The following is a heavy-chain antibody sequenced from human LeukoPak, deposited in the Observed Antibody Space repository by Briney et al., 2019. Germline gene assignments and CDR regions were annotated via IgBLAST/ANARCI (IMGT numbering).Heavy chain of an antibody. CDR1: GFTFSSHG. CDR3: ARDRRGGYGDYLHP. Sequence: GGSLRLSCAASGFTFSSHGMHWVRQAPGKGLEWVAVIWYDGSNKYYADSVKGRFTISRDNSKNTLYLQMNSVRAEDTAVYYCARDRRGGYGDYLHPWGQGTLVTVSS. J-gene: IGHJ5*02. V-gene: IGHV3-33*01. D-gene: IGHD4-17*01. CDR2: IWYDGSNK.